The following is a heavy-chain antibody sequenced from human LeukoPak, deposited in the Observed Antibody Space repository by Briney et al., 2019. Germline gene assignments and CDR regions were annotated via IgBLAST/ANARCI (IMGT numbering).Heavy chain of an antibody. CDR3: ARVAHNYDLLTGYYPYLDYFDF. V-gene: IGHV1-8*01. J-gene: IGHJ4*02. CDR1: GYTFTSYD. Sequence: ASVKVSCKASGYTFTSYDINWVRQATGQGLEWMGWMNPNSGNTGYAQNFQGRVTMTRNTSISTAYMELSSLRSDDTAVYYCARVAHNYDLLTGYYPYLDYFDFWGQGTLVTVSS. CDR2: MNPNSGNT. D-gene: IGHD3-9*01.